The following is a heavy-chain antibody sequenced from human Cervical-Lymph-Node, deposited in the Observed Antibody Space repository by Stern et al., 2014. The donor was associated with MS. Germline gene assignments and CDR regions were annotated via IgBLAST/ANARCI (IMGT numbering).Heavy chain of an antibody. V-gene: IGHV1-69*06. CDR1: GG. CDR2: IIRPLRTA. J-gene: IGHJ5*02. Sequence: QVQLMQSGADVKKPGSAVRVSCKASGGVSWLRKAPGQGLEYLGGIIRPLRTATYSTRFQGSLTSPADTSRNTTYLELRSLRSDDSAVYYCARGTGDNWFDPWGQGTLVSVSS. CDR3: ARGTGDNWFDP. D-gene: IGHD3-10*01.